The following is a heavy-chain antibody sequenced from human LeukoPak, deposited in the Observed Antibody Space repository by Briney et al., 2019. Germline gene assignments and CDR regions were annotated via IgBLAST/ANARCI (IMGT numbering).Heavy chain of an antibody. CDR2: IYDSGST. V-gene: IGHV4-59*01. CDR1: AGSINSYY. Sequence: SQTLSLTCTVSAGSINSYYWSWIRQPPGRVLEWIGYIYDSGSTNYNPSLKSRVTISVDTSKNQFSLKLSSVTAADTAVYYCACLTTADAFDIWGQGTMVTVSS. CDR3: ACLTTADAFDI. J-gene: IGHJ3*02. D-gene: IGHD3-22*01.